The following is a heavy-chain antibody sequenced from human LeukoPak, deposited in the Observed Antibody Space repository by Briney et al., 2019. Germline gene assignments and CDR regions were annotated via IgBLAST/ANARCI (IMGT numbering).Heavy chain of an antibody. CDR2: ISYSGNT. D-gene: IGHD3-16*02. CDR3: ARRRDYVWGSYRYAFDI. J-gene: IGHJ3*02. CDR1: GGSISTYY. V-gene: IGHV4-59*01. Sequence: SETLSLTCTVSGGSISTYYWSWIRQPPGKGLEWIGYISYSGNTNYNPSPKSRVTMSVDTSKNQFSLKLSSVTAADTAVYYCARRRDYVWGSYRYAFDIWGQGTMVTVSS.